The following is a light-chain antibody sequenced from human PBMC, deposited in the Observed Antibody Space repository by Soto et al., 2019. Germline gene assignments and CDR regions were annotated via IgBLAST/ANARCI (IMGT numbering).Light chain of an antibody. Sequence: QAVVTQSPSASASLGASVKLTCTLSSGHSNYAIAWHQQQPQKGPRYLMKLKSDGSHSKGDGIPDRFSGSSSGAERYLTISSLQSEDEADYYCQTWGTGNVVFGGGTQLTVL. CDR1: SGHSNYA. J-gene: IGLJ2*01. V-gene: IGLV4-69*01. CDR3: QTWGTGNVV. CDR2: LKSDGSH.